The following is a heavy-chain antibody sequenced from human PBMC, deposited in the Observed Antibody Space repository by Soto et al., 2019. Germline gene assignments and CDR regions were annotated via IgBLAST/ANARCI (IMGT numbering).Heavy chain of an antibody. Sequence: ASVKVSCKASGYTFTSYGISWVRQAPGQGLEWMGWISAYNGNTNYAQKLQGRVTMTTDTSTSTAYKELRSLRSDDTAVYYCAREEVDDIVVVPAAMGGNWFDPWGQGTLVTVSS. CDR2: ISAYNGNT. V-gene: IGHV1-18*01. J-gene: IGHJ5*02. CDR3: AREEVDDIVVVPAAMGGNWFDP. D-gene: IGHD2-2*01. CDR1: GYTFTSYG.